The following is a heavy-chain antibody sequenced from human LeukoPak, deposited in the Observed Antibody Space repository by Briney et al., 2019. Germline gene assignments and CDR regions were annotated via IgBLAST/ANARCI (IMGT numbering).Heavy chain of an antibody. CDR2: IIPIFGIA. CDR3: ARDTYYYDSSGYQGLFDY. D-gene: IGHD3-22*01. J-gene: IGHJ4*02. V-gene: IGHV1-69*04. CDR1: GGTFSSYA. Sequence: ASVKVSCKASGGTFSSYAISWVRQAPGQGLEWIGRIIPIFGIANYAQKFQGRVTITADKSTSTAYMELSSLRSEDTAVYYCARDTYYYDSSGYQGLFDYWGQGTLVTVSS.